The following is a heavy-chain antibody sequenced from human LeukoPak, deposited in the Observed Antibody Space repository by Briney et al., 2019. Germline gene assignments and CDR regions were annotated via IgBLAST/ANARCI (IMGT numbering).Heavy chain of an antibody. J-gene: IGHJ6*03. D-gene: IGHD3-10*01. CDR1: GYTFTSYG. V-gene: IGHV1-18*01. CDR3: AGGSRGNYYYYYMDV. Sequence: ASVKVSCKASGYTFTSYGISWVRQAPGQGLEWMGWISAYNGNTNYAQKLQGRVTMTTDTSTSTAYMELRSLRSDDTAVYYCAGGSRGNYYYYYMDVWGKGTTVTVSS. CDR2: ISAYNGNT.